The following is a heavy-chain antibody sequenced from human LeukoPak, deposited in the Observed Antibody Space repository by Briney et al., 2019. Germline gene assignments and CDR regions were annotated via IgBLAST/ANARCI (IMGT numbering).Heavy chain of an antibody. D-gene: IGHD6-6*01. CDR3: ARETYSTSSGADYYYMDV. CDR1: GFTFSNYW. J-gene: IGHJ6*03. CDR2: INSDGRST. Sequence: GGSLRLSCAASGFTFSNYWMHWVRQAPGKGLVWVSRINSDGRSTSYADSVKGRFTISRDNAKNTLYLQMNSLRAGDTAVYYCARETYSTSSGADYYYMDVWGKGTTVTVSS. V-gene: IGHV3-74*01.